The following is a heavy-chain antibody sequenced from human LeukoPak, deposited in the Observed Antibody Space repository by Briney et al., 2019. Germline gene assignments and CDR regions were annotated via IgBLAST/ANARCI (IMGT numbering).Heavy chain of an antibody. V-gene: IGHV3-23*01. Sequence: GGSLRLSCVASGFSFWSYAMSWVRQAPGKGLEWVSGISDNGGTTYYADTEEGRLTISRDNSKNTLYLQMNSLRAEDTAVYYCAKGYGSGYSKNVLDYWGQGTLVTVSS. CDR2: ISDNGGTT. J-gene: IGHJ4*02. D-gene: IGHD3-10*01. CDR3: AKGYGSGYSKNVLDY. CDR1: GFSFWSYA.